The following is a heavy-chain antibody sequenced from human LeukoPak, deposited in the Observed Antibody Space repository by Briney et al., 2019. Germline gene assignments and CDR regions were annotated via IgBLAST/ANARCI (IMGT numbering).Heavy chain of an antibody. CDR1: GGSFSGYY. D-gene: IGHD6-13*01. J-gene: IGHJ5*02. CDR3: ARDWWQQLALRFDP. V-gene: IGHV4-34*01. Sequence: SETLSLTCAVYGGSFSGYYWSWIRQPPGKGLEWIGEIKHSGSTNYNPSLKSRVTISVDTSKNQFSLKLSSVTAADTAVYYCARDWWQQLALRFDPWGQGTLVTVSS. CDR2: IKHSGST.